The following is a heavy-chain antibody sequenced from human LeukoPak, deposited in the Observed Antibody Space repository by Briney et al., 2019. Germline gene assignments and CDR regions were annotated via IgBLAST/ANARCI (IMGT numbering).Heavy chain of an antibody. D-gene: IGHD3-10*01. Sequence: ASVKVSCKASGYTFTGYYMHWVRQAPGQGLEWMGWSNPNSGGTNYAQKFQGRVTMTRDTSISTAYMELSRLRSDDTAVYYCAREVANVLLWFGEAHYYGMDVWGQGTTVTVSS. J-gene: IGHJ6*02. CDR3: AREVANVLLWFGEAHYYGMDV. V-gene: IGHV1-2*02. CDR1: GYTFTGYY. CDR2: SNPNSGGT.